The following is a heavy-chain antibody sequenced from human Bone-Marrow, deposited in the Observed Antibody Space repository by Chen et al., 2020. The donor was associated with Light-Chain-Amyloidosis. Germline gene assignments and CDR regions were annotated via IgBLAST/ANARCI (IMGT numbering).Heavy chain of an antibody. CDR2: IYPDDSDA. Sequence: EQSGPEVKKPGESLKISCKGSGYTFPNYWIGWVRKMPGKGLEWMGVIYPDDSDARYSPSFEGQVTISADKSITNAYLQWRSLKASDTAMYYCARRRDGYNFDYWGQGTLVTVSS. CDR1: GYTFPNYW. V-gene: IGHV5-51*01. D-gene: IGHD5-12*01. CDR3: ARRRDGYNFDY. J-gene: IGHJ4*02.